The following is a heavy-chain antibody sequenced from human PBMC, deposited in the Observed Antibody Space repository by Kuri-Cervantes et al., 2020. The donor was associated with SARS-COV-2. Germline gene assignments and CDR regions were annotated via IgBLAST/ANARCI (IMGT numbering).Heavy chain of an antibody. CDR3: ARVLWKYYYDSSAYSPFDY. V-gene: IGHV3-23*01. J-gene: IGHJ4*02. CDR2: IDDSGVNT. D-gene: IGHD3-22*01. Sequence: GGSLRLSCAASRFTFRNYALNWVRQAPGRGLEWVSIIDDSGVNTYYADSVKGRFTISRDNAKNTLYLQMNSLSGEDTAVYYCARVLWKYYYDSSAYSPFDYWGQGTLVTVSS. CDR1: RFTFRNYA.